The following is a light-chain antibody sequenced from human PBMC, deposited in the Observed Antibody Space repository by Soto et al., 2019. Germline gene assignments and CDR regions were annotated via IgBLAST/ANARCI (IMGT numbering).Light chain of an antibody. J-gene: IGKJ1*01. V-gene: IGKV3-20*01. CDR1: QSVSNNY. CDR2: GAS. Sequence: IVFQQYPGTLSVSPRERATLSCLASQSVSNNYLAWYQQKPGQAPRLLIYGASNRATGIPDRFSGSGSGTDFTLTISRLEPEDFAVYYCQQYGSPGTLGQATKVDIK. CDR3: QQYGSPGT.